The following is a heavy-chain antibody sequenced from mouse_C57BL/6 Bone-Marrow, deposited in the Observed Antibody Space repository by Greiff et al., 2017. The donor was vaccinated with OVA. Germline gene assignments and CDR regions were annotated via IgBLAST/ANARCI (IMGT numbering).Heavy chain of an antibody. Sequence: EVKLMESGGGLVKPGGSLKLSCAASGFTFSSYTMSWVRQTPEKRLEWVATISGGGGNTYYPDSVKGRFTISRDNAKNTLYLQMSSLRSEDTALYYGARLRYDGYYVGYLDYWGQGTTVTVSS. D-gene: IGHD2-3*01. V-gene: IGHV5-9*01. J-gene: IGHJ2*01. CDR2: ISGGGGNT. CDR3: ARLRYDGYYVGYLDY. CDR1: GFTFSSYT.